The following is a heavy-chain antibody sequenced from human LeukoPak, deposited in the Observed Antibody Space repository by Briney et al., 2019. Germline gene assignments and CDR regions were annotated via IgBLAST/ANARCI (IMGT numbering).Heavy chain of an antibody. CDR3: ARGDYYGSGSYPPPY. CDR1: GGTFSSYA. CDR2: IIPIFGTA. D-gene: IGHD3-10*01. J-gene: IGHJ4*02. Sequence: SVKVSCKASGGTFSSYAISWVRQAPGQGLEWMGGIIPIFGTANYAQKFQGRVTITADESTSTAYMELSSLRSEDTAVYYCARGDYYGSGSYPPPYWGQGTLVTVSS. V-gene: IGHV1-69*13.